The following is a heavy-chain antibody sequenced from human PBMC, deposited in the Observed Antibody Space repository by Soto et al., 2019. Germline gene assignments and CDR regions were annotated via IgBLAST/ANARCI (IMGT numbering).Heavy chain of an antibody. CDR1: GYTFTSYA. CDR3: ARAPSGYYFDY. D-gene: IGHD3-3*01. J-gene: IGHJ4*02. Sequence: QVQLVQSGAEEKKPGASVKVSCKASGYTFTSYAMHWVRQAPGQRLEWMGWINTANGNTKYSQKFQGRVTITRDTSASTACRELSSLESEDTAVYYCARAPSGYYFDYWGQGTLVTVSS. V-gene: IGHV1-3*04. CDR2: INTANGNT.